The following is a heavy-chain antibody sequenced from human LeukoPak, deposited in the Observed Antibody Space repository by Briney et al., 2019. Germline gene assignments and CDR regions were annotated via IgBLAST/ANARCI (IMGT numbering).Heavy chain of an antibody. V-gene: IGHV3-53*01. CDR3: ARDLSSSNWNNFDY. CDR2: IYSGGNT. D-gene: IGHD1/OR15-1a*01. Sequence: ETLSLACAVYGGSFSGYYWSWVRQAPGKGLEWVSFIYSGGNTYYADSVKGRFTISRDDSKNTLHLQMNSLRAEDTAVYYCARDLSSSNWNNFDYWGQGTLVTVSS. CDR1: GGSFSGYY. J-gene: IGHJ4*02.